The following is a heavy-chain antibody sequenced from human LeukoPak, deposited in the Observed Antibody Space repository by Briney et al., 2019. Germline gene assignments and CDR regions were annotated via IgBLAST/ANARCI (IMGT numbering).Heavy chain of an antibody. CDR3: ARRASGKAFDY. CDR1: GYTFTGYY. CDR2: INPNSGGT. J-gene: IGHJ4*02. V-gene: IGHV1-2*02. Sequence: ASVKVSGTASGYTFTGYYMHWVRQAPGQGLEWMGWINPNSGGTKYAQKFQGRVTMTRDTSISTAYMELSRLRSDDTAVYYCARRASGKAFDYWGQGTLVTVSS. D-gene: IGHD2-15*01.